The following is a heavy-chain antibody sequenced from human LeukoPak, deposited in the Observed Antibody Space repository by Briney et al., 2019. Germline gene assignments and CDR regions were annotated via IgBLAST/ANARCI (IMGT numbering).Heavy chain of an antibody. CDR3: AREGDYYDTSGYYYVRWFDY. CDR1: GASISSYY. D-gene: IGHD3-22*01. CDR2: IYTGGST. Sequence: SETLSLTCTVSGASISSYYWSWIRQPAGKGLEWIGRIYTGGSTNYNPSLNSRVTMSVDTSKNQFSLKLSSVTAADTAVYYCAREGDYYDTSGYYYVRWFDYWGQGTLVTVSS. J-gene: IGHJ4*02. V-gene: IGHV4-4*07.